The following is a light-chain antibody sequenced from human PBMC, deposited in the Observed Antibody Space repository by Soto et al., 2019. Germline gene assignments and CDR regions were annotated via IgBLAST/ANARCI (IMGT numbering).Light chain of an antibody. CDR1: QNIHTN. CDR2: GAS. V-gene: IGKV3-15*01. Sequence: EIMMTQSPATLSVSPGERATLSCRAGQNIHTNLAWYQQKPGQAPRLLFYGASTGATGLPARFSGSGSGTEFTLTINSLQAENCAIYYCQQDYNCPRTVGQGTRLGIK. J-gene: IGKJ5*01. CDR3: QQDYNCPRT.